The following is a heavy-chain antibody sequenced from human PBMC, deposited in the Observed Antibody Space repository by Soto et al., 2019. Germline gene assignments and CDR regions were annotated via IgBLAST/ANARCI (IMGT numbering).Heavy chain of an antibody. CDR2: IYPGDSDT. J-gene: IGHJ5*02. CDR3: ARHGSIGARQNWFDP. CDR1: GYIFTNYW. D-gene: IGHD6-6*01. V-gene: IGHV5-51*01. Sequence: HGESLKISCKGSGYIFTNYWIGWVRQMPGKGLEWMGIIYPGDSDTRYSPSFQGQVNISVDKSISTAYLQWTSLKASDTATYYCARHGSIGARQNWFDPWGQGTPVTVSS.